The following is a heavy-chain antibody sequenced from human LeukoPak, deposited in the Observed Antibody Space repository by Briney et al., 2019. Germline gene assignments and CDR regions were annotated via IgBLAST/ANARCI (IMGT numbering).Heavy chain of an antibody. CDR1: GGSISSSSYY. Sequence: SETLSLTCTVSGGSISSSSYYWGWIRQPPGKGLEWIGSIYYSGSTYYNPSLKGRVTISVDTSKNQFSLKLSSVTAADTAVYYCARQGIAAAGTFPFDYWGQGTLVTVSS. CDR3: ARQGIAAAGTFPFDY. V-gene: IGHV4-39*01. CDR2: IYYSGST. D-gene: IGHD6-13*01. J-gene: IGHJ4*02.